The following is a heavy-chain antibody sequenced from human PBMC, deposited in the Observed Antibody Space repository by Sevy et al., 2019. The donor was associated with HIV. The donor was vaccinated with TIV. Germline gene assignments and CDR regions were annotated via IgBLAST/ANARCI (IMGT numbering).Heavy chain of an antibody. Sequence: GGSLRLSCEASGFPFTNHGVHWVRQAPGKGLDWVALISHDGINEYYADSVKGRFTISRDNSKNTVYLEMNSLRNEDTAIYYCANAYSGSYSHSYLYALDVWGQGTTVTVSS. V-gene: IGHV3-30*18. CDR2: ISHDGINE. D-gene: IGHD1-26*01. CDR1: GFPFTNHG. J-gene: IGHJ6*02. CDR3: ANAYSGSYSHSYLYALDV.